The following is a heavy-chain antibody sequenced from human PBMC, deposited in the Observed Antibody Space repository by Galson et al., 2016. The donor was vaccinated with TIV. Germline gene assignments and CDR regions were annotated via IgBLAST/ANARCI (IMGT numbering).Heavy chain of an antibody. CDR2: INWKGNSV. CDR1: GFTFDDYP. J-gene: IGHJ6*02. D-gene: IGHD3-10*01. V-gene: IGHV3-9*01. Sequence: SLRLSCAASGFTFDDYPMHWVRQAPGKGLEWVSSINWKGNSVDYADSVRGRFAISRDNAKNFLYLQMNSLTPEDTALYYCARNSRSDASIDYYYYHGMDVWGRGTTVTVSS. CDR3: ARNSRSDASIDYYYYHGMDV.